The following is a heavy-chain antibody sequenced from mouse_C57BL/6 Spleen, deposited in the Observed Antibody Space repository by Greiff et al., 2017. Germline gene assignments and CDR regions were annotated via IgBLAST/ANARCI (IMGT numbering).Heavy chain of an antibody. D-gene: IGHD4-1*01. J-gene: IGHJ2*01. Sequence: QVQLKESGAELARPGASVKLSCKASGYTFTSYGISWVKQRTGQGLEWIGEIYPRSGNTYYNEKFKGKATLTADKSSSTAYMELRSLTSEDSAVYFCAPETGTDDYWGQGTTLTVSS. V-gene: IGHV1-81*01. CDR3: APETGTDDY. CDR1: GYTFTSYG. CDR2: IYPRSGNT.